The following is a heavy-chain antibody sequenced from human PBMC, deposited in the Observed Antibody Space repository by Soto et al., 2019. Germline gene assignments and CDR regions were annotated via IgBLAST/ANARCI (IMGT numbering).Heavy chain of an antibody. CDR3: ARDEGNYDYVWGTSGNAFDI. V-gene: IGHV4-4*08. CDR2: LYNTGST. J-gene: IGHJ3*02. CDR1: GASISRYY. D-gene: IGHD3-16*01. Sequence: SETLSLTCTVSGASISRYYWSWIRQSPGKGLEWIGYLYNTGSTIYNPSLKSRVTISVDTSKNRFSLKLSSVTAADTAAYYCARDEGNYDYVWGTSGNAFDIWGQGTMVTVSS.